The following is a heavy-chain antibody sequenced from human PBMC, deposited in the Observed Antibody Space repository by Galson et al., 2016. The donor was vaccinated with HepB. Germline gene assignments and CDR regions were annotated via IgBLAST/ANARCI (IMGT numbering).Heavy chain of an antibody. CDR1: GGSVSSANSH. CDR2: IHNTGTT. J-gene: IGHJ6*02. V-gene: IGHV4-61*01. CDR3: ARWDYYYAMDA. Sequence: EPLSLTCTVSGGSVSSANSHWNWIRQPPGKGLEYIGYIHNTGTTDYNPSLKSRVTISLDKSKNQFSLNLTSVTAADTAVYYCARWDYYYAMDAWGQGTTVTVSS. D-gene: IGHD1-26*01.